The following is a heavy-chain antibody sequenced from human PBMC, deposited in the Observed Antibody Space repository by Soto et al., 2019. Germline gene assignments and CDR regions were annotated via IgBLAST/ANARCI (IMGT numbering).Heavy chain of an antibody. J-gene: IGHJ4*02. CDR1: GYSISSGYY. D-gene: IGHD6-19*01. Sequence: PSETLSLTCAVSGYSISSGYYWGWIRQPPGKGLEWIGSIYHSGSTYYNPSLKSRVTISVDTSKNQFSLKLSSVTAADTAVYYCARAQFIMAGLFDYWGQGTLVTVSS. CDR3: ARAQFIMAGLFDY. CDR2: IYHSGST. V-gene: IGHV4-38-2*01.